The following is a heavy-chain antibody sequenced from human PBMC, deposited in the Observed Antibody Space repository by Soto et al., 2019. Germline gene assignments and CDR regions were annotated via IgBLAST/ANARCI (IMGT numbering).Heavy chain of an antibody. J-gene: IGHJ5*02. CDR2: INPNSGNT. CDR1: GGTFSSYA. Sequence: GASVKVSCKASGGTFSSYAISWVRQAPGQGLEWMGGINPNSGNTNYAQKLQGRVTMTTDTSTSTAYMELRSLRSDDTAVYYCARVKGSGYHNWFDPWGQGTLVTVSS. CDR3: ARVKGSGYHNWFDP. V-gene: IGHV1-18*01. D-gene: IGHD3-22*01.